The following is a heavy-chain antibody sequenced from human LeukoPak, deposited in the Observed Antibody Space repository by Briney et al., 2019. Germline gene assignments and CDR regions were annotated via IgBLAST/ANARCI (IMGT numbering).Heavy chain of an antibody. CDR2: VYHTGST. CDR1: GGSISSYY. D-gene: IGHD1/OR15-1a*01. J-gene: IGHJ4*02. CDR3: ARRNSGTHTFDY. V-gene: IGHV4-59*01. Sequence: PSETLSLTCTVSGGSISSYYWTWIRQPPGKGLEWIGYVYHTGSTNYNPSLQSRVTISVDTSKNQFSLMLSSVTAADTAVYFCARRNSGTHTFDYWGQGTLVTVSS.